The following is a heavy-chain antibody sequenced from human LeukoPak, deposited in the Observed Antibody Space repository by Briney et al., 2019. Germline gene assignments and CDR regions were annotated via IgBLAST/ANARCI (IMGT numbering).Heavy chain of an antibody. CDR1: VYSFTVYF. CDR3: AQVMVVARCINWHDT. D-gene: IGHD2-15*01. J-gene: IGHJ5*02. CDR2: IDPNSGDT. Sequence: GAPVKLSCKVSVYSFTVYFVTSWREAPGQGLEWMGCIDPNSGDTKYAQKFQGRVTMTRDTSISTAYMELSRLRSDDTAVDYCAQVMVVARCINWHDTWGPGNLVTVSS. V-gene: IGHV1-2*02.